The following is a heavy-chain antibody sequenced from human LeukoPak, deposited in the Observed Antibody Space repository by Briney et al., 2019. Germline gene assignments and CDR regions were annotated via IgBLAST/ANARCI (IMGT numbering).Heavy chain of an antibody. CDR1: GYSISSGYY. J-gene: IGHJ4*02. Sequence: PSETLSLTCAVSGYSISSGYYGGWSRQPPGKGLEWIGSIYHSGSTYYNPSLKSRVTISVDTSKNQFSLKLSSVTAADTAVYYCASISITTSINYWGQGTLVTVSS. CDR3: ASISITTSINY. CDR2: IYHSGST. D-gene: IGHD1-20*01. V-gene: IGHV4-38-2*01.